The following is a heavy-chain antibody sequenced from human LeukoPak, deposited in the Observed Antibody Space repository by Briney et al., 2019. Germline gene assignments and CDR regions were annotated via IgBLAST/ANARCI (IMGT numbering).Heavy chain of an antibody. CDR2: LSATGDIT. CDR1: GFIFKNYV. Sequence: GGSLRFSCAGSGFIFKNYVMTWVRQAPGKGLDWVSSLSATGDITYYADSVKGRFTISRDNSKNTLYLQMSSLRAEDSAVYYRVAPSGEAAAGPYYFDLWGRGTLVTVSS. J-gene: IGHJ2*01. CDR3: VAPSGEAAAGPYYFDL. V-gene: IGHV3-64D*06. D-gene: IGHD6-13*01.